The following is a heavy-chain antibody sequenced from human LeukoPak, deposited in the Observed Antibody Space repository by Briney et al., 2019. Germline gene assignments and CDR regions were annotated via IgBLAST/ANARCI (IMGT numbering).Heavy chain of an antibody. CDR3: ARDNYDSWSGYYPSNWFDP. D-gene: IGHD3-3*01. V-gene: IGHV4-39*07. CDR2: IYYSGST. CDR1: GGSISSSSYY. Sequence: SETLSLTCTVSGGSISSSSYYWGWIRQPPGKGLEWIGSIYYSGSTYYNPSLKSRVTISVDTSKNQFSLKLSSVTAADTAVYYCARDNYDSWSGYYPSNWFDPWGQGTLVTVSS. J-gene: IGHJ5*02.